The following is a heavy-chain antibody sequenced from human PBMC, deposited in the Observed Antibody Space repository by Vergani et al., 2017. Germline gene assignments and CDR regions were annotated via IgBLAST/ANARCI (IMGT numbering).Heavy chain of an antibody. CDR2: ISSNGGST. CDR3: VKDPHDIAAAGDV. V-gene: IGHV3-64D*06. CDR1: GFTFSSYA. D-gene: IGHD6-13*01. Sequence: EVQLVESGGGLVKPGGSLRLSCSASGFTFSSYAMHWVRQAPGKGLEYVSAISSNGGSTYYAASVKGRFTISRDNSKNTLYLQMSSLRAEDTAVYYCVKDPHDIAAAGDVWGKGTTVTVSS. J-gene: IGHJ6*04.